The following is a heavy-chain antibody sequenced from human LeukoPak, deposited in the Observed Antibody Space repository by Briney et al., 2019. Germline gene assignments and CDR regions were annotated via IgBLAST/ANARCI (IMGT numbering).Heavy chain of an antibody. CDR3: ARGGQWLARSTPWYFDL. Sequence: SETLSLTCTVSGGSISSYYWSWIRQPPGKGLEWIGYIYYSGSTNCNPSLKSRVTISVDTSKNQFSLKLSSVTAADTAVYYCARGGQWLARSTPWYFDLWGRGTLVTVSS. D-gene: IGHD6-19*01. V-gene: IGHV4-59*01. J-gene: IGHJ2*01. CDR1: GGSISSYY. CDR2: IYYSGST.